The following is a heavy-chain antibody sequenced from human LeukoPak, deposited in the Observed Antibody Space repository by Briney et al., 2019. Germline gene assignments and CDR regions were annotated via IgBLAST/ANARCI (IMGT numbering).Heavy chain of an antibody. J-gene: IGHJ4*02. D-gene: IGHD1-26*01. Sequence: SETLSLTCSVSGGSISSYYWSWIRQPPGKGLEWIGSIYHSGSTYYNPSLKSRVTISVDTSKNQFSLKLSSVTAADTAVYYCARDLLSGAASFDYWGQGTLVTVSS. V-gene: IGHV4-38-2*02. CDR2: IYHSGST. CDR3: ARDLLSGAASFDY. CDR1: GGSISSYY.